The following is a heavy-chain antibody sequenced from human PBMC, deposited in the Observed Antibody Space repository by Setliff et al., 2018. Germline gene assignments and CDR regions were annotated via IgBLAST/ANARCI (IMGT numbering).Heavy chain of an antibody. CDR2: IIPMFGAA. V-gene: IGHV1-69*05. CDR3: ARDQSPHYYHPASGDAFDS. D-gene: IGHD1-26*01. J-gene: IGHJ3*01. Sequence: SVKVSCKISGDTFRTYSINWVRQAPGQGLEWMGGIIPMFGAADYAQKFQGRVTITTDESASTSYMELISLRSDDTAVYYCARDQSPHYYHPASGDAFDSWGQGTLVTVSS. CDR1: GDTFRTYS.